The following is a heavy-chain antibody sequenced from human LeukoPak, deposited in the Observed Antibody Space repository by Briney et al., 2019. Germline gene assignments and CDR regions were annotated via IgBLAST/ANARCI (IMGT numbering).Heavy chain of an antibody. D-gene: IGHD5-18*01. Sequence: GGSLRLSCAASGFTVSSSYMSWVRQAPGKGLEWVSIIYSDGSTYYADSVKGRFTISRDSSKSTLYLQMNSLRAEDTAVYYCAKYLFVNTDMPNGFEYWGQGSLVTVSS. CDR1: GFTVSSSY. CDR2: IYSDGST. CDR3: AKYLFVNTDMPNGFEY. J-gene: IGHJ4*02. V-gene: IGHV3-53*01.